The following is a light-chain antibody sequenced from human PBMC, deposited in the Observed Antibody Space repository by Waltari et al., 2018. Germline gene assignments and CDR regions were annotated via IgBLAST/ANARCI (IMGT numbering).Light chain of an antibody. CDR1: LSVGNF. CDR2: DVS. CDR3: QQRGNWAPLT. J-gene: IGKJ4*01. Sequence: ELVLTQSPATLYLSPGERATLSCRASLSVGNFLAWSRQKPGQPPRLVIYDVSHRATGTPARFSGSGSGTDFTLTISTLQPEDFAFYFCQQRGNWAPLTFGGGTEVVIK. V-gene: IGKV3-11*01.